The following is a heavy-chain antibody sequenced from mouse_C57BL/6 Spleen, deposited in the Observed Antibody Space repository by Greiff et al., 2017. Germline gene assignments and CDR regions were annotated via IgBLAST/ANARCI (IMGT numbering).Heavy chain of an antibody. V-gene: IGHV1-64*01. J-gene: IGHJ1*03. Sequence: VQLQQPGAELVKPGASVQLSCKASGYTFTSYWMHWVKQRPGQGLEWIGMIHPNSGSTNYNEKFKSKATLPVDKSSSTAYMQLSSLPSADSAVYYCARWPPLTTVVDEGYFDVWGTGTTVTVSS. CDR1: GYTFTSYW. CDR3: ARWPPLTTVVDEGYFDV. D-gene: IGHD1-1*01. CDR2: IHPNSGST.